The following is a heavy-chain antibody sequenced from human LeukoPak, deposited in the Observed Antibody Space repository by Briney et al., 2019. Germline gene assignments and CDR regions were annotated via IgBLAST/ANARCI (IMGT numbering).Heavy chain of an antibody. CDR2: ISGSGHNT. V-gene: IGHV3-23*01. CDR1: GFTFSSFA. D-gene: IGHD5-12*01. Sequence: GGSLRLSCAASGFTFSSFAMSWVRQAPGKGLEWVSTISGSGHNTHYADSVKGRFTISRDNSKNTLYLQMNSLRAEDTAVYYCAKRAIYSGYDYRTIDYYFDYWGQGTLVTVSS. J-gene: IGHJ4*02. CDR3: AKRAIYSGYDYRTIDYYFDY.